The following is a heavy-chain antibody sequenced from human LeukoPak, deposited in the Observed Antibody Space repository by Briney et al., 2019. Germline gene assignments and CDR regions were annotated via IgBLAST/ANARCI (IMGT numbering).Heavy chain of an antibody. Sequence: GESLKISCKGSGYSFSNYWIGWVRQMPGKGLEWMGIIYPGDSNPRYSPSFQGQVTISADKSISTAYLQWSSLKASDTAIYYYARHDRWPAYYFDFWGQGTLVTVSS. CDR3: ARHDRWPAYYFDF. CDR1: GYSFSNYW. V-gene: IGHV5-51*01. D-gene: IGHD6-13*01. J-gene: IGHJ4*02. CDR2: IYPGDSNP.